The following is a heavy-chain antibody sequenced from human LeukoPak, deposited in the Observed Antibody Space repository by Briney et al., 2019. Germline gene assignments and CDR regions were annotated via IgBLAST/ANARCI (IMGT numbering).Heavy chain of an antibody. V-gene: IGHV3-9*01. J-gene: IGHJ4*02. Sequence: PGRSLRLSCAASGSTFDDYAMHWVRQAPGKGLEWVSGISWNSGSIGYADSVKGRFTISRDNAKNSLYLQMNSLRAEDTALYYCAKDIAAAGTGVFDYWGQGTLVTVSS. D-gene: IGHD6-13*01. CDR2: ISWNSGSI. CDR3: AKDIAAAGTGVFDY. CDR1: GSTFDDYA.